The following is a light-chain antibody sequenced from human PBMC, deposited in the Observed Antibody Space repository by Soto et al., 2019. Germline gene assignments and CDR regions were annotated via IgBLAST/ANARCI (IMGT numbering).Light chain of an antibody. Sequence: QSVLTQPASVSGSPGQSITISCTGTSRDGGGYNYVSWYQQHPGKAPKLMIYEGSPRPSGVCNRFSGSKSGNTACLTISGLQAEDEADYYCSSYTSSSTRVFGTGTKVTVL. J-gene: IGLJ1*01. CDR1: SRDGGGYNY. V-gene: IGLV2-14*01. CDR2: EGS. CDR3: SSYTSSSTRV.